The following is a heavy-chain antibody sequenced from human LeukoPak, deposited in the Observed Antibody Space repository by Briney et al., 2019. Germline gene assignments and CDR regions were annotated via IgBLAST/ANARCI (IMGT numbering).Heavy chain of an antibody. J-gene: IGHJ4*02. CDR3: ARQGREGYSYNDY. V-gene: IGHV5-10-1*01. Sequence: GESLKISCKGSGCRFTTYWITWVRQMPGKGLEWMGRIDPSDSYTNYSPSFQGHVTISAYKSISTAYLQWSILKASDTAMYYCARQGREGYSYNDYWGQGTLVTVSS. D-gene: IGHD5-18*01. CDR2: IDPSDSYT. CDR1: GCRFTTYW.